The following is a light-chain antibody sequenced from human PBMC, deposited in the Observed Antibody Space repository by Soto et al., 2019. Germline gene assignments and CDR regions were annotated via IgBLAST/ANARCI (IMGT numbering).Light chain of an antibody. CDR3: WQRSNWPPT. CDR2: DAS. Sequence: EIVLTQSPATLSLSPADRATLSCRASKSVSSYLAWYQHKPSQAPRLLIYDASHRATGSPAMFSGSGSGTDVSLPITSLVPEEVAVSYCWQRSNWPPTFGGGTKVEIK. CDR1: KSVSSY. J-gene: IGKJ4*01. V-gene: IGKV3-11*01.